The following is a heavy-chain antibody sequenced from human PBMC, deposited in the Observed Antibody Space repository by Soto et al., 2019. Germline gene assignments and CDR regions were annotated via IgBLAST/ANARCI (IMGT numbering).Heavy chain of an antibody. CDR1: GYAFTTYG. D-gene: IGHD1-1*01. J-gene: IGHJ4*02. Sequence: QVHLVQSGAEVKKPGASVKVSCQGSGYAFTTYGITWVRQAPGQGLEWMGWISAHNGNTNYAQKLQGRVTVTRDTSTXTXYMELRXLRXXDTAVYYCARGRYGDYWGQGALVTVSS. CDR2: ISAHNGNT. V-gene: IGHV1-18*01. CDR3: ARGRYGDY.